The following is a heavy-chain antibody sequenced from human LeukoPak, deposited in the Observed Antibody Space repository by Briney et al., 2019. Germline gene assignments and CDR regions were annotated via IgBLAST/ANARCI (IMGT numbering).Heavy chain of an antibody. J-gene: IGHJ4*02. CDR1: GGSISSHY. CDR3: ARGRYDSSGYYVDY. V-gene: IGHV4-59*11. D-gene: IGHD3-22*01. CDR2: IYYSGST. Sequence: SETLSLTCTVSGGSISSHYWSWVRQPPGKGLEWIGYIYYSGSTNYNPSLKSRDTISVDTSKNQFSLKLSSVTAADTAVYYCARGRYDSSGYYVDYWGQGTLVTVSS.